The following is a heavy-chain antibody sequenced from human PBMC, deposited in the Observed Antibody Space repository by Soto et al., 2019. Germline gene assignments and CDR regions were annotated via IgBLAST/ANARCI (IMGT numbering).Heavy chain of an antibody. J-gene: IGHJ4*02. V-gene: IGHV4-30-4*01. CDR3: ATQWGNSQDYYDSSGYMNYAFDI. D-gene: IGHD3-22*01. CDR2: IYYSGST. CDR1: GGSISSGDYY. Sequence: SETLSLTCTVSGGSISSGDYYWSWIRQPPGKGLEWIGYIYYSGSTYYNPSLKSRVTISVDTSKNQFSLKLSSVTAADTAVYYCATQWGNSQDYYDSSGYMNYAFDIWGQGVLVTVSS.